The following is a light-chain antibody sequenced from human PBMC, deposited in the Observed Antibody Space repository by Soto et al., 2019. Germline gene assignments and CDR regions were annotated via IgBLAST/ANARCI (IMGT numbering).Light chain of an antibody. J-gene: IGLJ3*02. V-gene: IGLV1-44*01. CDR1: SSNIGSEN. Sequence: QSVLTQPPSASGTPGQRVTISCSGSSSNIGSENVNWYQQVPGTAPKLLIYANNQRPSGVPDRFSVSKSGTSASLANGGPQSEDGGEYYWCALGGRLKGWVFGGGTKVTVL. CDR2: ANN. CDR3: CALGGRLKGWV.